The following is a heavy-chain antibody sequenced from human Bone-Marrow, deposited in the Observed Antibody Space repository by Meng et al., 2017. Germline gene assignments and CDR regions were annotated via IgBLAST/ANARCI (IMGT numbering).Heavy chain of an antibody. CDR3: ARDRGYYASDI. D-gene: IGHD3-22*01. CDR2: IYQSGST. J-gene: IGHJ3*02. CDR1: GYSISSGYY. Sequence: SDTLSLTFTVSGYSISSGYYWGWMRQPPGKWREWIGSIYQSGSTYYNPSLRSRLNISVDTSKNQISLRLSSVTAADTALYYCARDRGYYASDIWGQGTMVTVSS. V-gene: IGHV4-38-2*02.